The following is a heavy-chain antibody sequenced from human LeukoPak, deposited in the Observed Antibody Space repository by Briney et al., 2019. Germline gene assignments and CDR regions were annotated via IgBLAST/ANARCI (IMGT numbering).Heavy chain of an antibody. J-gene: IGHJ6*03. Sequence: ASVTVPFTSSAYTFTIYGISWVRQAPGQGLEWMGWISAYNGNTNYAQKLQGRVTMTTDTSTSTAYMELRSLRSDDTAVYYCARLEQYGYLHYYYYYYMDVWGKGTTVTVSS. V-gene: IGHV1-18*01. CDR3: ARLEQYGYLHYYYYYYMDV. CDR1: AYTFTIYG. CDR2: ISAYNGNT. D-gene: IGHD5-18*01.